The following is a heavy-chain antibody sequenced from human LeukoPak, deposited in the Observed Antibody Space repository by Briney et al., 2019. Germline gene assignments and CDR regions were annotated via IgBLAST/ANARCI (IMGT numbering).Heavy chain of an antibody. Sequence: SSETLSLTCTVSGGSISGYYWSWIRQPPGKGLEWIGYIYSSGGASYNPSLKSRVTISVATSKNQCPLTLSSVPAADTAVYFCAIMSTVSYSVLRASDIWGQGTIVTVSS. J-gene: IGHJ3*02. CDR2: IYSSGGA. V-gene: IGHV4-59*01. D-gene: IGHD1-26*01. CDR1: GGSISGYY. CDR3: AIMSTVSYSVLRASDI.